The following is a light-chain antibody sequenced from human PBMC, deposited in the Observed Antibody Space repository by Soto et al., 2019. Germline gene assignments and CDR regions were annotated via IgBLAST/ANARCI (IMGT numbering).Light chain of an antibody. CDR3: QQQYGYSGYT. CDR2: DAS. V-gene: IGKV1-5*01. Sequence: DIQMTQSPSTLSASVGDRATITCRASQSISSRLAWYQQKPGKDPPRLIYDASSLESGVPPSFSGSGAGTEVILRISSRQHHDVVAFYCQQQYGYSGYTFGQGTKLEVK. CDR1: QSISSR. J-gene: IGKJ2*01.